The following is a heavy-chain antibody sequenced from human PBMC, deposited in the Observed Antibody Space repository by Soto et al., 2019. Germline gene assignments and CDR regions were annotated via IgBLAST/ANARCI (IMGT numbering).Heavy chain of an antibody. CDR3: ARVRQLVGYFDYSMDV. CDR2: ISAYNGNT. V-gene: IGHV1-18*01. J-gene: IGHJ6*03. D-gene: IGHD6-6*01. CDR1: GYTFTNYG. Sequence: QVQLLQSGAEVKKPGASVKVSCKASGYTFTNYGITWVRQAPGQGLEWMGWISAYNGNTHYTQRLQGRVTMTTDTSTSTAYMELRGLRSDDTAVYYCARVRQLVGYFDYSMDVWGKGTTVTVSS.